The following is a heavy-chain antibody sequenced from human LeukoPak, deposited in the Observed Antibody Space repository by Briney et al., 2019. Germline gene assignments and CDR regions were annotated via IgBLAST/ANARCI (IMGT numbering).Heavy chain of an antibody. CDR3: ARVSTVHLLDV. CDR2: IIPILGIA. V-gene: IGHV1-69*04. CDR1: GGTFSSYA. J-gene: IGHJ6*02. D-gene: IGHD4-17*01. Sequence: GSSVKVSCKASGGTFSSYAISWVRQAPGQGLEWMGRIIPILGIANYAQKFQGRVTITADKSTSTAYMELSSLRSEDTAVYYCARVSTVHLLDVWGQGTTVTVSS.